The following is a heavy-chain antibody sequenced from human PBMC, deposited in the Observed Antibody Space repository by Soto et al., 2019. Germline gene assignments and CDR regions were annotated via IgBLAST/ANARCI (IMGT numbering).Heavy chain of an antibody. CDR2: IYPGDSDT. V-gene: IGHV5-51*01. D-gene: IGHD1-26*01. Sequence: GESLKISCKGSGYSFTNYWIGWVRQMPGKGLEWMGIIYPGDSDTRYSPSFQGQVTISADKSISTAYLQWSSLKASDTAMYYCARPPTFNGSYFDALEIWGQGTLVTVSS. J-gene: IGHJ3*02. CDR3: ARPPTFNGSYFDALEI. CDR1: GYSFTNYW.